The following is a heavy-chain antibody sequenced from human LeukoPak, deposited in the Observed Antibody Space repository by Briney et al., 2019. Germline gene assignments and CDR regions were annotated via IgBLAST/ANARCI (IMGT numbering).Heavy chain of an antibody. J-gene: IGHJ4*02. V-gene: IGHV3-9*01. Sequence: PGGSLRLSCAASGFTFDDYAMHWVRQAPGKGLEWVSGISWNSGSIGYADSVKGRFTISRDNAKNSLYLQMNSLRAEDTALYYCAKAREWDLASYVFDYWGQGTLVTVSS. CDR3: AKAREWDLASYVFDY. CDR2: ISWNSGSI. D-gene: IGHD1-26*01. CDR1: GFTFDDYA.